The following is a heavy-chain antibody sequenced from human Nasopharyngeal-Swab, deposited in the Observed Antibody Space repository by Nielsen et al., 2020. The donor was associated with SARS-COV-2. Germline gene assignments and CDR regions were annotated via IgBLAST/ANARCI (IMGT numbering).Heavy chain of an antibody. J-gene: IGHJ6*03. CDR3: ARDSSGYENYYYYYYMDV. CDR2: ISISSSYI. CDR1: GFTCSSDS. V-gene: IGHV3-21*01. Sequence: SLKISCAAAGFTCSSDSMNWVRQAPGKGLEWVSSISISSSYIYYADSVKGRFTISRDNAKNSLYQQMNSLRAEDTAVYYCARDSSGYENYYYYYYMDVWGKGTTVTVSS. D-gene: IGHD5-12*01.